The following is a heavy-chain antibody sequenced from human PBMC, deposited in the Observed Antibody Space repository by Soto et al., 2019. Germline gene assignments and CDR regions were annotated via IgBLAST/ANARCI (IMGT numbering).Heavy chain of an antibody. J-gene: IGHJ4*02. CDR1: GFTFSNYG. CDR3: AKKVTIYTVDTADY. V-gene: IGHV3-23*01. D-gene: IGHD3-3*01. CDR2: LSGSVDDA. Sequence: VQLLESGGGLVQPGGSLRLSCAASGFTFSNYGMSWVRQAPGKGLEWVSGLSGSVDDAYYAESVKGRFTISRDNSKNMLYLQMNSLRAQDTAVYFWAKKVTIYTVDTADYWGQGTQVAASS.